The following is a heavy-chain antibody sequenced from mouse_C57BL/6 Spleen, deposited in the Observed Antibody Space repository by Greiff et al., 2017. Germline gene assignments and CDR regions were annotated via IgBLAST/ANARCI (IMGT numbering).Heavy chain of an antibody. J-gene: IGHJ1*03. CDR1: GFTFSSYG. V-gene: IGHV5-6*02. CDR2: ISSGGSYT. Sequence: EVKLMESGGDLVKPGGSLKLSCAASGFTFSSYGMSWVRQTPDKRLEWVATISSGGSYTYYPDSVKGRFTISRYNAQNTLYLQMSGQKSEDTAMYYCARRGGGSYWYCDVWGTGTTVTVSS. D-gene: IGHD1-1*02. CDR3: ARRGGGSYWYCDV.